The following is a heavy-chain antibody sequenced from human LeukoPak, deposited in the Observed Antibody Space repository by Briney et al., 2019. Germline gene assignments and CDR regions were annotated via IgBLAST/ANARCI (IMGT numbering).Heavy chain of an antibody. CDR1: GYTFTGYY. CDR2: INPNSGGT. CDR3: ARSDVWGELHFDY. V-gene: IGHV1-2*02. J-gene: IGHJ4*02. Sequence: GASVKVSCKASGYTFTGYYMHWVRQAPGQGLEWMGWINPNSGGTNYAQKFQGRGTMTTDRSTSTAYMELRSLTSDDTAVYYCARSDVWGELHFDYWGQGTLVTVSS. D-gene: IGHD3-16*01.